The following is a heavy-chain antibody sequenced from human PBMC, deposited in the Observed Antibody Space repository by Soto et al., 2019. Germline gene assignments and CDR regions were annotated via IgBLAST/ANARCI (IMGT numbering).Heavy chain of an antibody. CDR1: GYTFTTYW. D-gene: IGHD4-4*01. Sequence: QVQVVQSGAEVKMPGASVKVSCKASGYTFTTYWMHWVRQAPGQGLEWMGIINPSGGSTIYAQKFQCRVTSTRDTSTSTVYMELSSLRSEGTVVYYGARRGGDGYSRYCDYWVQGTLVIVSS. CDR3: ARRGGDGYSRYCDY. V-gene: IGHV1-46*01. CDR2: INPSGGST. J-gene: IGHJ4*02.